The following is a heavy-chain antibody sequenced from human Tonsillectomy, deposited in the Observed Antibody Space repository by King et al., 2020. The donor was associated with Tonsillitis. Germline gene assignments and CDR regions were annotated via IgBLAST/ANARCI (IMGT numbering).Heavy chain of an antibody. CDR1: GGTFSSYA. CDR2: IIPTLGIA. Sequence: VQLVESGAEVKKPGSSVKVSCKASGGTFSSYAISWVRQAPGQGLEWMGRIIPTLGIANYAQKFQGRVTITADKSTSTAYMELSRLRSEETAVYYCARDRFGDGHFDYWGQGTLVTVSS. D-gene: IGHD3-10*01. J-gene: IGHJ4*02. V-gene: IGHV1-69*09. CDR3: ARDRFGDGHFDY.